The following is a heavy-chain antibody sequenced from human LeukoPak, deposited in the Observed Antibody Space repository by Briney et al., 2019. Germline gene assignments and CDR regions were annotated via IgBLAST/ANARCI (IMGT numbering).Heavy chain of an antibody. Sequence: SETLSLTCTVSGGSISSYSWNWVRQPPGRGLEWMGYIYYSGSTNYNPSLKSRVIISVDTSRNQFSLKLSSVTTADTAVYYCARDTGSHYYHYGMDVWGQGTTVTVSS. J-gene: IGHJ6*02. CDR2: IYYSGST. D-gene: IGHD4-11*01. CDR3: ARDTGSHYYHYGMDV. V-gene: IGHV4-59*13. CDR1: GGSISSYS.